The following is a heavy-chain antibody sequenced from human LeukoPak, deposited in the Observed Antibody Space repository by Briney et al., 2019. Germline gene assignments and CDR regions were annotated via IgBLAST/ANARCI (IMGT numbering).Heavy chain of an antibody. CDR2: IYTSGST. V-gene: IGHV4-4*07. CDR3: ARDLRVYCSSTSCYYMDV. CDR1: GGSISSYY. Sequence: SETLSLTCTVSGGSISSYYWSWIRQPAGKGLEWIGRIYTSGSTTYNPSLKSRVTMSVSTSKNQFSLKLSSVTAADTAVYYCARDLRVYCSSTSCYYMDVWGKGTTVTVSS. D-gene: IGHD2-2*01. J-gene: IGHJ6*03.